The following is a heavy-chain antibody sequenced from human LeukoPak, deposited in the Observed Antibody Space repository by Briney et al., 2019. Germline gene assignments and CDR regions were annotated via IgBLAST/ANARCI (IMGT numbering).Heavy chain of an antibody. CDR1: GFALRNYA. V-gene: IGHV3-23*01. J-gene: IGHJ4*02. D-gene: IGHD4-17*01. CDR3: ATEIRPNDY. CDR2: TSISGGDT. Sequence: GGSLRLSCAVSGFALRNYAMSWVRQAPGKGLEWVSSTSISGGDTHYTDSVKGRFTISRDNSKNTLYLQMHSLRAEDTAIYYCATEIRPNDYWGQGTLVTVSS.